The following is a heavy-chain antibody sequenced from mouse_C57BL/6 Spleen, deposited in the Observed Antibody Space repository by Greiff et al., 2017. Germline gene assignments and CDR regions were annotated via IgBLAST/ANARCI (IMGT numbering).Heavy chain of an antibody. D-gene: IGHD1-1*01. CDR1: GYTFTSYW. CDR2: IDPSDSYT. V-gene: IGHV1-69*01. CDR3: ARGGYYGSIDY. Sequence: VQLQQPGAELVMPGASVKLSCKASGYTFTSYWMHWVKQRPGQGLEWIGEIDPSDSYTNYNQKFKGKSTLTVDKSSSTAYMQLSSLTSEDSAVYYCARGGYYGSIDYWGQGTTLTVSS. J-gene: IGHJ2*01.